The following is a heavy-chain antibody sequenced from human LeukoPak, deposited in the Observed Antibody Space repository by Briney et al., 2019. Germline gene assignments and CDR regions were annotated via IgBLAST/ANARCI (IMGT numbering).Heavy chain of an antibody. Sequence: PGGSLRLSCAASGFTFSRSAMHWVRQAPGKGLEWVAIISYDGGNKYYADSVKGRFTISRDNSKNTLYLQMNSLRAEDTAVYFCARDRWDYDYRKYSLDYWGQGTLVTVSS. J-gene: IGHJ4*02. D-gene: IGHD4-11*01. CDR2: ISYDGGNK. V-gene: IGHV3-30*04. CDR1: GFTFSRSA. CDR3: ARDRWDYDYRKYSLDY.